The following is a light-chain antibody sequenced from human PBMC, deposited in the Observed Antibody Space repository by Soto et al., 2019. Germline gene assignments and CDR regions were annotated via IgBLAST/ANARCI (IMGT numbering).Light chain of an antibody. CDR2: GAS. J-gene: IGKJ3*01. CDR3: QQYGSPFT. Sequence: EIVLTQSPGTLSLSPGERATLSCRASQSVSSIYLGWYQQKPGQAPRLLIYGASSRATGIPDRFSGSGSGTDFTLTISRLEPEDFAVYYCQQYGSPFTFGPGTKVDIK. V-gene: IGKV3-20*01. CDR1: QSVSSIY.